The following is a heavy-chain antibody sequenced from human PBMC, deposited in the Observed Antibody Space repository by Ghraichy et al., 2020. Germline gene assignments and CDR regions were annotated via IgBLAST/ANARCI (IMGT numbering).Heavy chain of an antibody. Sequence: LSLTCAASGFTFSSYWMSWVRQAPGKGLEWVANIKQDGSEKYYVDSVKGRFTISRDNAKNSLYLQMNSLRAEDTAVYYCARDHYGDYAGDWGQGTLVTVSS. CDR3: ARDHYGDYAGD. V-gene: IGHV3-7*03. J-gene: IGHJ4*02. CDR1: GFTFSSYW. CDR2: IKQDGSEK. D-gene: IGHD4-17*01.